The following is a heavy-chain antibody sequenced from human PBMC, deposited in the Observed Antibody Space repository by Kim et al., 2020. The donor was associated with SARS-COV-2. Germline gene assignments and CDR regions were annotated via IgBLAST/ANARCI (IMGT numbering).Heavy chain of an antibody. J-gene: IGHJ4*02. CDR3: ARHELSTIMVRGATYGSFDY. CDR1: GGSISSSSYY. CDR2: IYYSGST. Sequence: SETLSLTCTVSGGSISSSSYYWGWIRQPPGKGLEWIGSIYYSGSTYYNPSLKSRVTISVDTSKNQFSLKLSSVTAADTAVYYCARHELSTIMVRGATYGSFDYWGQGTLVTVSS. V-gene: IGHV4-39*01. D-gene: IGHD3-10*01.